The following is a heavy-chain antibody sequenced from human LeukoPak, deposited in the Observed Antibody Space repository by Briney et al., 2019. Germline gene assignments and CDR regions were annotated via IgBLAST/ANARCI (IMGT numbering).Heavy chain of an antibody. J-gene: IGHJ6*03. V-gene: IGHV3-23*01. CDR2: ISGSGGST. Sequence: GGSLRLSCAASGFTFSSYGMSWVRQAPGKGLEWVSAISGSGGSTYYADSVKGRFTISRDNSKNTLYLQMNSLRAEDTAVYYCAKDYYDSSGYFIPYYYYMDVWGKGTTVTVSS. CDR3: AKDYYDSSGYFIPYYYYMDV. D-gene: IGHD3-22*01. CDR1: GFTFSSYG.